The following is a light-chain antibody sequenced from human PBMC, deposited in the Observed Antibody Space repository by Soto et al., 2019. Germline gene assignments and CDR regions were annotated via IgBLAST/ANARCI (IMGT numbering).Light chain of an antibody. CDR1: QSVRSNY. Sequence: EIVLTQSPGTLSLSPGERATLSCRASQSVRSNYLAWYQQKPGQAPRLLIHGASSRATGIPDRFTGSGSGTDFTLTISSLQPEDFATYYCQQYDSFSVTFGQGTKVDIK. V-gene: IGKV3-20*01. CDR3: QQYDSFSVT. CDR2: GAS. J-gene: IGKJ1*01.